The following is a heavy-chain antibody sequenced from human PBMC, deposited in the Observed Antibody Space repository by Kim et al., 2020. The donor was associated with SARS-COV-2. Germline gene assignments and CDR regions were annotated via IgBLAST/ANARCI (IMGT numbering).Heavy chain of an antibody. CDR2: IYYSGST. J-gene: IGHJ6*02. CDR3: ARETTARVILAGYLYYYGMDV. CDR1: GGSISSGDYY. D-gene: IGHD3-9*01. V-gene: IGHV4-30-4*01. Sequence: SETLSLTCTVSGGSISSGDYYWSWIRQPPGKGLEWIGYIYYSGSTYYNPSLKSRVTISVDTSKNQFSLKLSSVTAADTAVYYCARETTARVILAGYLYYYGMDVWGQGTTVTVSS.